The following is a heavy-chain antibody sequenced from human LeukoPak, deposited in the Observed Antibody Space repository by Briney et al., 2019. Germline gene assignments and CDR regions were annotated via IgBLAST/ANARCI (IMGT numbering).Heavy chain of an antibody. CDR3: ARDYYDSSY. J-gene: IGHJ4*02. CDR2: IKQDGSEK. CDR1: GFIVSSNY. V-gene: IGHV3-7*01. D-gene: IGHD3-22*01. Sequence: PGGSLRLSCAASGFIVSSNYMSWVRQAPGKGLEWVANIKQDGSEKYYVDSVKGRFTISRDNAKNSLYLQMNSLRAEDTAVYYCARDYYDSSYWGQGTLVTVSS.